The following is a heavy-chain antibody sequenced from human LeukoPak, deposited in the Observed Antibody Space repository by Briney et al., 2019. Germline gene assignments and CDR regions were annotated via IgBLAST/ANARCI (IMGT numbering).Heavy chain of an antibody. CDR1: GGSISTDNYY. CDR2: IHHSGTT. V-gene: IGHV4-31*03. D-gene: IGHD3-10*01. J-gene: IGHJ5*02. Sequence: PSETLSLTCTVSGGSISTDNYYWSWVRQSPVKCLEWLGYIHHSGTTYYNPSLRSRVSISVDTSKNQFSLNLNSVTAADTAVYYCARNLLPYFGELDPWGRGTLVTVS. CDR3: ARNLLPYFGELDP.